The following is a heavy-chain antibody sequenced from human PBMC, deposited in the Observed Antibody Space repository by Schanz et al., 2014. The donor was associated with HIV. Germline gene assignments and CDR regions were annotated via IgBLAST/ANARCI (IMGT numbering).Heavy chain of an antibody. J-gene: IGHJ5*02. CDR1: GFTFSSYG. D-gene: IGHD1-26*01. CDR3: VRSGRWDSSPNPWWFDP. V-gene: IGHV3-33*01. Sequence: QVQLVESGGGVVQPGRSLRLSCAASGFTFSSYGMHWVRQAPGKGLEWVAVIWYDGSDKYYADSVKGRFTISRDISKNTLYLQMSSLRDEDTAVYYCVRSGRWDSSPNPWWFDPWGQGTLVTVSS. CDR2: IWYDGSDK.